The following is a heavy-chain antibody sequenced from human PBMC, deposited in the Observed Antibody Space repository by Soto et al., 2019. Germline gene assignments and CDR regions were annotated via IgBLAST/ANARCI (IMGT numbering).Heavy chain of an antibody. V-gene: IGHV3-48*02. CDR3: IYPNPELAAATPT. Sequence: GGSLRLSCAASVFTFSSYSMNWVRQAPGKGLEWVSYISSSSSTIYYADSVKGRFTISRDNAKNSLYLQMNSLRDEDTAVYYCIYPNPELAAATPTWGQGTLVTVS. CDR2: ISSSSSTI. D-gene: IGHD6-13*01. CDR1: VFTFSSYS. J-gene: IGHJ5*02.